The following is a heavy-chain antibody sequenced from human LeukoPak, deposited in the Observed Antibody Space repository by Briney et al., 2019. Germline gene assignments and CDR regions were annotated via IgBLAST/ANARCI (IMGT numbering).Heavy chain of an antibody. CDR1: GGTFSSYE. J-gene: IGHJ4*02. CDR3: ASGTTDIVVVPATLRNYYFDY. CDR2: IIPMFGTA. Sequence: SVKVSCKASGGTFSSYEISWVRQAPGQGLEWMGGIIPMFGTANYAQKFQGRVTITADKSTSTAYMELSSLRSEDTAVYYCASGTTDIVVVPATLRNYYFDYWGQGTLVTVSS. V-gene: IGHV1-69*06. D-gene: IGHD2-2*01.